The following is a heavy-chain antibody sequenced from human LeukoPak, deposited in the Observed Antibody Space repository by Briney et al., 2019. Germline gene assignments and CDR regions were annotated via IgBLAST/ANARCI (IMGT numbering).Heavy chain of an antibody. D-gene: IGHD3-22*01. CDR1: GFTFSSYA. V-gene: IGHV3-23*01. J-gene: IGHJ4*02. Sequence: GGSLRLSCAASGFTFSSYAMSWVRQTPGKGLEWVSAISGSGGSAYYADSVKGRFTISRDNSKNTLYLQMNSLRAEDTAVYYCAKDISSGYYFDDYWGQGTLVTVSS. CDR3: AKDISSGYYFDDY. CDR2: ISGSGGSA.